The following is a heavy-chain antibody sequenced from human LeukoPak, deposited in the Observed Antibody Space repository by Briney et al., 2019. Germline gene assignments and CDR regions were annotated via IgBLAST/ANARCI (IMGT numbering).Heavy chain of an antibody. J-gene: IGHJ3*02. V-gene: IGHV3-7*01. Sequence: GGSLRLSCAASGFTFSNYWMGWVRQPPGKGLQWVANIKEDGTEEYYVDSVKGRFTISRDNAKNSVYLQMNSLRVEDTAVYYCARGRDGYHGAFDIWGQGTMVTVSS. D-gene: IGHD5-24*01. CDR3: ARGRDGYHGAFDI. CDR1: GFTFSNYW. CDR2: IKEDGTEE.